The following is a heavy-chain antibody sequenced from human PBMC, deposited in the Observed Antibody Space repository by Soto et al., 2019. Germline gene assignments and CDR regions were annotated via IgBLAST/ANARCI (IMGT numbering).Heavy chain of an antibody. D-gene: IGHD4-17*01. CDR1: GASISSGDYY. CDR3: AREGQYGDYGPFDY. V-gene: IGHV4-30-4*01. J-gene: IGHJ4*02. Sequence: KASETLSLTCNVSGASISSGDYYWSWIRQPPGKGLEWIGYIHYSGYTSYSPSLQSRVTISIDTSKNHFSLSLSSVTATDTAVYYCAREGQYGDYGPFDYWGRGTLVTVSS. CDR2: IHYSGYT.